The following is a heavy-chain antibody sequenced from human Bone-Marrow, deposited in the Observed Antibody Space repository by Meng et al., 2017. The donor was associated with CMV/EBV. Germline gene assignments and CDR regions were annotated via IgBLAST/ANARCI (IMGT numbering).Heavy chain of an antibody. Sequence: YGGSFSGYYRSSFRPPPGKGLEWFGEINHSGSTNYNPSLKSRVTISVDTSKNQFSLKLSSVTATDTAVYYCARGYKKYGYSYGTAFDYWGQGTLVTVSS. J-gene: IGHJ4*02. D-gene: IGHD5-18*01. CDR1: GGSFSGYY. CDR3: ARGYKKYGYSYGTAFDY. V-gene: IGHV4-34*01. CDR2: INHSGST.